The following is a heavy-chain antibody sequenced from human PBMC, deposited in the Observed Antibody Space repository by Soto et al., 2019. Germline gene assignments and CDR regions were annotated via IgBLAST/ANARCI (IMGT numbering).Heavy chain of an antibody. Sequence: PSQTLSLTCAISGDSLSSNTAAWSWIRQSPSRGLEWLGRTYYRSKWYYDYAASVTSRMTINPDTSKNQFSLQLNSVTPEDTAVYYCARDLSLKHEVYYFDYWGQGTLVTVSS. CDR2: TYYRSKWYY. CDR1: GDSLSSNTAA. V-gene: IGHV6-1*01. CDR3: ARDLSLKHEVYYFDY. J-gene: IGHJ4*02.